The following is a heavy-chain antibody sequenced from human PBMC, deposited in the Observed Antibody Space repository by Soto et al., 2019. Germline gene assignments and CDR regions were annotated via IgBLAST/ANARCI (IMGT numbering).Heavy chain of an antibody. D-gene: IGHD3-10*01. CDR1: GGSISSYY. CDR2: MYNSGST. J-gene: IGHJ4*02. CDR3: ASMGYHYGSGSYPLDY. V-gene: IGHV4-59*08. Sequence: PSETLSLTCTVSGGSISSYYWTWIRQPPGKGLEWIGFMYNSGSTHYNPSLKSRVTISLDTSKNQFSLNLRSVTAADTAVYYCASMGYHYGSGSYPLDYWGQGTXVTVSS.